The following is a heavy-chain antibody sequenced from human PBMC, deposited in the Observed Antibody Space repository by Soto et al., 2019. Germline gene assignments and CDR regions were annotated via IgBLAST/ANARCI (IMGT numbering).Heavy chain of an antibody. V-gene: IGHV3-33*01. CDR3: ARSYSGYDYYYGMDV. J-gene: IGHJ6*02. CDR1: GFTFSSYG. D-gene: IGHD5-12*01. CDR2: IWYDGSNK. Sequence: QVQLVESGGGVVQPGRSLRLSCAASGFTFSSYGMHWVRQAPGKGLEWVAVIWYDGSNKYYADSVKGRFTISRDNSKNTLYPQMNSLRAEDTAVYYCARSYSGYDYYYGMDVWGQGTTVTVSS.